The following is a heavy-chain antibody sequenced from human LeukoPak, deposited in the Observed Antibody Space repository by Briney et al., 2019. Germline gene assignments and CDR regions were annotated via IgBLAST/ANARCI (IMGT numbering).Heavy chain of an antibody. CDR1: GYTFTDYY. V-gene: IGHV1-2*02. Sequence: GASVKVSCKPSGYTFTDYYMHWVRHAPGQGLEWMGWINTNSGDTNYAQKFHGRVTMTRDTSITTAYMELSRLRSDDTAVYYCTIPPGVGTTTDYWGQGTLVTVSS. CDR3: TIPPGVGTTTDY. J-gene: IGHJ4*02. CDR2: INTNSGDT. D-gene: IGHD1-26*01.